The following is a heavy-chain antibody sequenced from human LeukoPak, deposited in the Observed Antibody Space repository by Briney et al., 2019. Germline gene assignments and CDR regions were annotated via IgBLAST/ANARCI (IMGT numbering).Heavy chain of an antibody. V-gene: IGHV4-38-2*02. CDR1: GYSISSGYY. Sequence: SSETLSLTCTVSGYSISSGYYWGWIRQPPGQGLEWIGIIYRSESTYYNPSLKSRVTISADTSKNQFSLKLSSVTAADTAVYYCARDGWNDDDGFDIWGQGTMVTVSS. CDR3: ARDGWNDDDGFDI. CDR2: IYRSEST. D-gene: IGHD1-1*01. J-gene: IGHJ3*02.